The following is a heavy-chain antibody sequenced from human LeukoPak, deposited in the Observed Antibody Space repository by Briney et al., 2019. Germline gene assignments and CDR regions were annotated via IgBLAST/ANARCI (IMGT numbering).Heavy chain of an antibody. CDR1: GYTFTGYY. CDR3: ARGPNYYDTSGFNFDN. D-gene: IGHD3-22*01. V-gene: IGHV1-2*02. CDR2: INPNSGGT. J-gene: IGHJ4*02. Sequence: ASVKVSCKASGYTFTGYYLHWVRQARGQGLEWMGWINPNSGGTSYSQKFQGRVTMTRDTSISTAYMELSRLRSDDTSVYYCARGPNYYDTSGFNFDNWGQGILVTVSS.